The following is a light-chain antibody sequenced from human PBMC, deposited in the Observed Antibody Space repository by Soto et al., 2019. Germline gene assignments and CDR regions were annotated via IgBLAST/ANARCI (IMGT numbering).Light chain of an antibody. J-gene: IGKJ1*01. CDR1: QSVTNTY. V-gene: IGKV3-20*01. CDR3: QHYGTSLWT. CDR2: DAS. Sequence: EIVLTQSPGTLSLSPGERATLSCRARQSVTNTYLAWYQQKPGQAPRLLIYDASNRATGIPDRFSGSGSGTDFTVPISRLEPEDFAVYYCQHYGTSLWTFGQGTKVEIK.